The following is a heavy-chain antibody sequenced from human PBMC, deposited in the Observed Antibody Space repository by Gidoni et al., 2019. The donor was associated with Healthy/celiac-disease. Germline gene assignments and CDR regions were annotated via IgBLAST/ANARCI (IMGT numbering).Heavy chain of an antibody. Sequence: QVQLVQSGAEVKKPGSSVKVSCKASGGTFSSYAISWVRQAPGQGLEWMGGIIPIFGTANYAQKFQGRVTSTADESTSTAYMELSSLRSEDTAVYYCARARIFNRGSGSFLPWSKYGMDVWGQGTTVTVSS. V-gene: IGHV1-69*01. CDR2: IIPIFGTA. CDR3: ARARIFNRGSGSFLPWSKYGMDV. D-gene: IGHD3-10*01. CDR1: GGTFSSYA. J-gene: IGHJ6*02.